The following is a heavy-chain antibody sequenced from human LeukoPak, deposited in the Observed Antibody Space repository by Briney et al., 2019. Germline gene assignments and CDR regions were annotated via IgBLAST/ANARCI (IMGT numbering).Heavy chain of an antibody. CDR1: GGSISSFH. CDR3: ATQAGYYDFRGGYVVPYDVYDV. CDR2: ISDRGTT. D-gene: IGHD3-3*01. J-gene: IGHJ3*01. Sequence: PSETLPLTCSVAGGSISSFHWSWIRQSPGKNLEWIGDISDRGTTKYNPSLKSRVTISVDPSENEFSLKLRSVAVADTAVYYCATQAGYYDFRGGYVVPYDVYDVWGQGTMVIVSS. V-gene: IGHV4-4*09.